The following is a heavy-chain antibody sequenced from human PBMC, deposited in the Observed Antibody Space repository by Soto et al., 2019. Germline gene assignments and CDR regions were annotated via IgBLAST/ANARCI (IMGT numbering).Heavy chain of an antibody. CDR3: TRGWGEGTVDY. J-gene: IGHJ4*02. V-gene: IGHV4-4*02. Sequence: QVQLQESGPGLVKPSGTLSLTCAVSGGSISSSNWWSWVRQPPGKGLEWIGEIYHSGSTNDNPSLKSRVAISVDKSSNQFSLTLSSVTAADTAVYYCTRGWGEGTVDYWGQGTLVTVSS. CDR1: GGSISSSNW. D-gene: IGHD1-1*01. CDR2: IYHSGST.